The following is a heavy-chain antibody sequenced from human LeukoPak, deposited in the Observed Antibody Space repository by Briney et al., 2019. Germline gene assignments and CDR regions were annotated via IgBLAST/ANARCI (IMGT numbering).Heavy chain of an antibody. V-gene: IGHV3-30-3*01. CDR2: ISYDGSNK. Sequence: TGGSLRLSCAASGFTFSSYAMHWVRQAPGKGLEWVAVISYDGSNKYYADSVKGRFTISRDNSKNTLYLQMNSLRAEDTAVYYCAREGGPYYYDSSGYYGYFDYWGQGTLVAVSS. CDR1: GFTFSSYA. J-gene: IGHJ4*02. D-gene: IGHD3-22*01. CDR3: AREGGPYYYDSSGYYGYFDY.